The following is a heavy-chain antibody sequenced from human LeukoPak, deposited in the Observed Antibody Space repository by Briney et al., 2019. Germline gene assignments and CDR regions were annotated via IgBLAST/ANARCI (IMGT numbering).Heavy chain of an antibody. D-gene: IGHD5-18*01. J-gene: IGHJ4*02. CDR1: GGSVSSSTFY. CDR2: INHSGST. CDR3: ARVFGYSYGYTRFDY. V-gene: IGHV4-39*07. Sequence: TSETLSLTCTVSGGSVSSSTFYWGWIRQPPGKGLEWIGEINHSGSTNYNPSLKSRVTISVDTSKNQFSLKLSSVTAADTAVYYCARVFGYSYGYTRFDYWGQGTLVTVSS.